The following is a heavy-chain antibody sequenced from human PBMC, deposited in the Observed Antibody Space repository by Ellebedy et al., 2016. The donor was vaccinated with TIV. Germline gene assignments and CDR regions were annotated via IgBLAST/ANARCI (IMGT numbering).Heavy chain of an antibody. J-gene: IGHJ4*02. CDR2: IYYSGST. D-gene: IGHD3-9*01. V-gene: IGHV4-39*01. CDR1: GGSISSSSYY. CDR3: ARSDGLYYFDY. Sequence: GSLRLXXTVSGGSISSSSYYWGWIRQPPGKGLEWIGSIYYSGSTYYNPSLKSRVTISVDTSKNQFSLKLSSVTAADTAVYYCARSDGLYYFDYWGQGTLVTVSS.